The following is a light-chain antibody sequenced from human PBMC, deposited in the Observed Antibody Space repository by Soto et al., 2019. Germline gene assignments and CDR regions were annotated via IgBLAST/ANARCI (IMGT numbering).Light chain of an antibody. CDR2: DGS. Sequence: QSALTQPASVSGSPGQSITISCTGTSSDVGSYKLVSWYQQYPGKAPKLMIYDGSERPSGVSTRFSGSKSGNTAYLTVSGLQAEDDADYYCCSYAPSRTSVVFGGGTKLTVL. CDR3: CSYAPSRTSVV. CDR1: SSDVGSYKL. J-gene: IGLJ2*01. V-gene: IGLV2-23*01.